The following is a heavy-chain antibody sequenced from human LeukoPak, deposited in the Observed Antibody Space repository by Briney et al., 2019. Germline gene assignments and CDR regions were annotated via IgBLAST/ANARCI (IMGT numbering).Heavy chain of an antibody. V-gene: IGHV4-38-2*01. CDR2: INHSGST. Sequence: PSETLSLTCVVSGYSISSDYYWGWIRQPPGKGLEWIGEINHSGSTNYKSSLKSRVTISVDTSKNQFSLKLSSVTAADTAVYYCAIRGYGSGSYPPPSYFDYWGQGTLVTVSS. CDR1: GYSISSDYY. D-gene: IGHD3-10*01. CDR3: AIRGYGSGSYPPPSYFDY. J-gene: IGHJ4*02.